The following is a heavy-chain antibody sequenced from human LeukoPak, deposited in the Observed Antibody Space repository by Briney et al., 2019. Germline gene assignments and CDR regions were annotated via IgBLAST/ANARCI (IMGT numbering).Heavy chain of an antibody. CDR1: RSTFITYY. Sequence: ASVKVSCKASRSTFITYYMHWVRQAPGQGLEWMGIINPSGGSTSYAQKFQGRVTMTRDTSTSTVYMELSSLRSEDTAVYYCARGTVSVFDYWGQGTLVTVSS. CDR2: INPSGGST. CDR3: ARGTVSVFDY. V-gene: IGHV1-46*01. J-gene: IGHJ4*02.